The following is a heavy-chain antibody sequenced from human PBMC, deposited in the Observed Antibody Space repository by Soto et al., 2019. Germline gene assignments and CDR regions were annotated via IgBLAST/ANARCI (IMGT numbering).Heavy chain of an antibody. D-gene: IGHD1-26*01. CDR3: ARGPAYSGSYPWGMGV. CDR1: GYTITELS. J-gene: IGHJ6*02. Sequence: ASVKVSCRVSGYTITELSMHWVRQAPGKGLEWMGGFDPEDGETIYAQKFQGRVTMTEDTSTDTAYMELSSLRSEYTAVYYCARGPAYSGSYPWGMGVWAQGTTVTVSS. V-gene: IGHV1-24*01. CDR2: FDPEDGET.